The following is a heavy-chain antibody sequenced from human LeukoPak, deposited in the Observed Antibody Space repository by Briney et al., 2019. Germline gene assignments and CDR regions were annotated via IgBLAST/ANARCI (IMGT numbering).Heavy chain of an antibody. J-gene: IGHJ4*02. CDR2: IRYDGSNK. CDR1: GFTFSSYG. Sequence: GGSLTLSCAASGFTFSSYGMHWVRQAPGKGLEWVAFIRYDGSNKYYADSVKGRFTISRDNSKNTLYLQMNSLRAEDTAVYYCAKEGFSGSSSYFDYWGQGTLVTVSS. V-gene: IGHV3-30*02. CDR3: AKEGFSGSSSYFDY. D-gene: IGHD1-26*01.